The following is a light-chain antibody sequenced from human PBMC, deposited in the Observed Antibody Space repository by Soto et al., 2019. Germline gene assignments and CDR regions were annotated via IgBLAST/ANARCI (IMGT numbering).Light chain of an antibody. V-gene: IGKV3-15*01. J-gene: IGKJ5*01. CDR2: GAS. CDR3: QQYGNSPIT. Sequence: EIVMTQSPATLSVSTGERATLSCRASQSININLAWYQQKPGQAPRLLIYGASTRATGLPARFSGSGSGTEFTLIISSLQSEDSAVYYCQQYGNSPITFGQGTRLETK. CDR1: QSININ.